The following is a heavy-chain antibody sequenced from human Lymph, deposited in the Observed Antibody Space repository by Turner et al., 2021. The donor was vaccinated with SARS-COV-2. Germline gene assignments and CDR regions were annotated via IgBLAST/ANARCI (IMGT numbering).Heavy chain of an antibody. CDR3: ARSGPNFDF. CDR2: ISYDGSNK. CDR1: GFTFSGYA. J-gene: IGHJ4*02. V-gene: IGHV3-30-3*01. D-gene: IGHD7-27*01. Sequence: QVQLVESGGGGVQPGRALRLPCAASGFTFSGYAMNWVRQAPGKGLEWVTLISYDGSNKYYADSVKGRFTISRDNSKNTLYLQMNSLRAEDTAVYYCARSGPNFDFWGQGTLVTVSS.